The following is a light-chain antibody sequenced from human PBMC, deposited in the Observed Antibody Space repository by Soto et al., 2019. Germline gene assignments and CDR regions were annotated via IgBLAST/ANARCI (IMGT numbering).Light chain of an antibody. Sequence: EIVLTKSPGTLSLSPGERATLSCRAGQSISSTYLAWYQQKPGHAPRLLIYDASSRATGIPDRFSGGGSGTNFTLTNSRLEPEEFAVYYCQQYDSPPYTCGQETKLEIK. J-gene: IGKJ2*01. CDR2: DAS. CDR1: QSISSTY. V-gene: IGKV3-20*01. CDR3: QQYDSPPYT.